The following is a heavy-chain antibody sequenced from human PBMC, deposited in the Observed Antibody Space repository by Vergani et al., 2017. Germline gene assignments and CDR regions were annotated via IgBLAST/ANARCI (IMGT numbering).Heavy chain of an antibody. J-gene: IGHJ4*02. D-gene: IGHD2-15*01. V-gene: IGHV4-39*01. Sequence: QVQLQESGPGLVKPSETLSLTCTVSGDSVISTDYHWGWIRQPPGKGLEWIGSMDYSGRTYYNPSLESRISISFETTKNQFSLRLTSVTAADTAVYYCASKRGSCRAAYCHSYDFWGPGPLVGVSS. CDR1: GDSVISTDYH. CDR2: MDYSGRT. CDR3: ASKRGSCRAAYCHSYDF.